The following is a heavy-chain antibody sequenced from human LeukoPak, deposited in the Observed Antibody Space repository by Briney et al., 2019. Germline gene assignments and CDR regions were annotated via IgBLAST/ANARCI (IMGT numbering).Heavy chain of an antibody. CDR1: DFGFTSHA. D-gene: IGHD4-17*01. CDR3: ANEIRPNDY. V-gene: IGHV3-23*01. J-gene: IGHJ4*02. CDR2: ISISGTKT. Sequence: GGSLRLSCATPDFGFTSHAMTWVRQAPGKGLEWVSAISISGTKTYYGDSVKGRFIISRDNSKNTLCLQMNSQRVEDTAIYYCANEIRPNDYWGRGTLVTVAS.